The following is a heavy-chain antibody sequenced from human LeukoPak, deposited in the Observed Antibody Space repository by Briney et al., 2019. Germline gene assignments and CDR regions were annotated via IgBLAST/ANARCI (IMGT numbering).Heavy chain of an antibody. CDR1: GYSFTTYW. CDR2: IYPGDSDT. J-gene: IGHJ4*02. D-gene: IGHD4-17*01. V-gene: IGHV5-51*01. CDR3: ARQAPDGDYVDY. Sequence: GESLKISCKGSGYSFTTYWIGWVRPMPGKGLEWMGIIYPGDSDTRYSPSFQGQVTISADKSINTASLQWSSLRASDTAIYYCARQAPDGDYVDYWGQGTLVTVSS.